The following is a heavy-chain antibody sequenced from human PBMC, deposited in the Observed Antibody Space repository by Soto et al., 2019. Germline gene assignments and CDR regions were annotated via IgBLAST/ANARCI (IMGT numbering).Heavy chain of an antibody. J-gene: IGHJ4*02. CDR2: IDPSDSYT. Sequence: PGESLKISCKGSGYSFTSYWISWVRQMPGKGLEWMGRIDPSDSYTNYSPSFQGHVTISADKSISTAYLQWSSLKASDTAMYYCARHVSSTSWGDKYYFDYRGQGTLVTVSS. D-gene: IGHD2-2*01. CDR3: ARHVSSTSWGDKYYFDY. CDR1: GYSFTSYW. V-gene: IGHV5-10-1*01.